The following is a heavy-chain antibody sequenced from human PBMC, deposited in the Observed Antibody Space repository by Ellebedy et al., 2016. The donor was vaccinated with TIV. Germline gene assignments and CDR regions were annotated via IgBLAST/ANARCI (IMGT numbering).Heavy chain of an antibody. CDR3: AREGFIGSYSSSIYYFDN. Sequence: GSLRLSCAVYGGSFSGYYWSWIRQPPGKGLEWIGEINHSGNTNYNPSLKSRVTISVDTSKNRFSLKLSSVAAADTAIYYCAREGFIGSYSSSIYYFDNWGQGTLVTVSS. V-gene: IGHV4-34*01. CDR1: GGSFSGYY. CDR2: INHSGNT. J-gene: IGHJ4*02. D-gene: IGHD2-21*01.